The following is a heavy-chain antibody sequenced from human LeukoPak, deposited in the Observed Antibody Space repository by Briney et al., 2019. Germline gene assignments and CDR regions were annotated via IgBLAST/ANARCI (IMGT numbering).Heavy chain of an antibody. CDR3: TRATIPAAGIDY. D-gene: IGHD6-13*01. J-gene: IGHJ4*02. CDR1: GYTFTSYG. Sequence: GASVKVSCKASGYTFTSYGVSWVRQAPGQGLEWMGWISTYTGDTNYAQKLPGRLTMTTDTSASTAFMELRSLTSDDTAVYYCTRATIPAAGIDYWGQGTLVTVSS. V-gene: IGHV1-18*01. CDR2: ISTYTGDT.